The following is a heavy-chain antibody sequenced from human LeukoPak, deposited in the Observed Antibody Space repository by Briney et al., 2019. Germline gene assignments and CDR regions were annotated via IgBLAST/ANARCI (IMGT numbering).Heavy chain of an antibody. CDR2: IIPIFGTA. CDR3: ASPSYYDFWSGPDPYYYYGMDV. CDR1: GGTFSSYA. D-gene: IGHD3-3*01. V-gene: IGHV1-69*13. Sequence: SVKVSCKASGGTFSSYAISWVRQAPGQGLEWMGGIIPIFGTANYAQKFQGRVTITADESTSTAYMELSSLRSEDTAVYYCASPSYYDFWSGPDPYYYYGMDVWGQGTTVTVSS. J-gene: IGHJ6*02.